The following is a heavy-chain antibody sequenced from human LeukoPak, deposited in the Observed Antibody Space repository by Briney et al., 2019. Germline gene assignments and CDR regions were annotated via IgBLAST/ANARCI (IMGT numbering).Heavy chain of an antibody. CDR2: ISGSGGST. D-gene: IGHD6-19*01. J-gene: IGHJ3*02. CDR3: SGGGWSTDAFDI. CDR1: GFTFSNYA. Sequence: PGGSLRLSCAASGFTFSNYAMSWVCQAPGKGLEWVSLISGSGGSTYYADSAQGRITISRDNSKNTLYLQMNSLRAEDTAVYYCSGGGWSTDAFDIWGQGTMVTVS. V-gene: IGHV3-23*01.